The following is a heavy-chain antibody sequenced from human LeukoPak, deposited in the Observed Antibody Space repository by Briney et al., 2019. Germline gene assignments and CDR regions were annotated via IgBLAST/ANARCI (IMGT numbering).Heavy chain of an antibody. CDR3: ARGNIVGATTRNWFDR. V-gene: IGHV4-39*07. D-gene: IGHD1-26*01. CDR1: GGSISSSSYY. Sequence: SETLSLTCTVSGGSISSSSYYWGWIRQPPGKGLEWIGSIYYSGSTYYNPSLKSRVTISVDTSKNQFSLNLSSVTAADTAVYYCARGNIVGATTRNWFDRWGQGTLVTVSS. J-gene: IGHJ5*02. CDR2: IYYSGST.